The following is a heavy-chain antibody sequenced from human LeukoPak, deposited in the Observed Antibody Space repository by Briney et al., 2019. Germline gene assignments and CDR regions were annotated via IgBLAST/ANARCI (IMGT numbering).Heavy chain of an antibody. CDR1: GYSFTSYW. CDR3: ASVIYYGSGSYGFAFDI. CDR2: IYPGDSDT. D-gene: IGHD3-10*01. Sequence: GESLKISCKGSGYSFTSYWIGWVRQMPGKGLEWMWIIYPGDSDTRYSPSFQGQVTISADKSISTAYLQWSSLKASDTAMYYCASVIYYGSGSYGFAFDIWGQGTMVTVSS. J-gene: IGHJ3*02. V-gene: IGHV5-51*01.